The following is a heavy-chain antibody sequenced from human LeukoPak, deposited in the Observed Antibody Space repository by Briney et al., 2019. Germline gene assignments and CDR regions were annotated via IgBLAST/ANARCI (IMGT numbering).Heavy chain of an antibody. CDR1: GYTLTELS. V-gene: IGHV1-24*01. CDR3: VSIDLDS. CDR2: EDGGP. D-gene: IGHD3-16*02. Sequence: ASVKVSCKVSGYTLTELSIRWVRQAPGKGLERMGGEDGGPIYAQKFQGRVTMTEDTSTDTAYMDVSSLRSEDTAVYYCVSIDLDSWGQGTLVTVSS. J-gene: IGHJ4*02.